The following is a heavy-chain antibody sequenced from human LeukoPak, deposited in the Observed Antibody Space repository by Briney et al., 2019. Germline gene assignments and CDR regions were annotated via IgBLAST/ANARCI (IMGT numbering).Heavy chain of an antibody. CDR1: GDSTRTSTSA. V-gene: IGHV4-39*07. J-gene: IGHJ6*03. CDR2: IHYSGST. D-gene: IGHD6-6*01. Sequence: PSETLSLTCRVPGDSTRTSTSASGWVRQPPVKGLEWLGSIHYSGSTYKNPSLKTRVTISMDTSGSQFSLKVTSLTAADSAVYFCARESSSSHYFMDVWGRGTTVTVSS. CDR3: ARESSSSHYFMDV.